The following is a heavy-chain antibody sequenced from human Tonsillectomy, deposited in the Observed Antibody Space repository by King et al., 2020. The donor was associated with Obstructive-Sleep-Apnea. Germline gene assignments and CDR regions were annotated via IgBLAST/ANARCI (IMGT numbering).Heavy chain of an antibody. CDR2: IYYSGST. V-gene: IGHV4-30-4*01. Sequence: QLQESGPGLVKPSQTLSLTCTVSGGSISSGDYYWSWIRQPPGKGLEWIGYIYYSGSTYYNPSLKSRVTISVDTSKNQFSLKLSSVTAADTAVYYCARCPSFSGYDVDWWFDPWGQGTLVTVSS. D-gene: IGHD5-12*01. CDR1: GGSISSGDYY. CDR3: ARCPSFSGYDVDWWFDP. J-gene: IGHJ5*02.